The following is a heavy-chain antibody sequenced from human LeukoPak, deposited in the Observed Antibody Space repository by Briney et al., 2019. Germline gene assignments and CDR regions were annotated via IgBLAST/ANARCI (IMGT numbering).Heavy chain of an antibody. CDR2: ISGSGGST. D-gene: IGHD3/OR15-3a*01. J-gene: IGHJ6*03. V-gene: IGHV3-23*01. Sequence: PGGSLRLSCAASGFTVSSNYMSWVRRAPGKGLEWVSAISGSGGSTYYADSVKGRFTISRDNSKNTLYLQMNSLRAEDTAVYYCAKDGPTYYYYYMDVWGKGTTVTVSS. CDR1: GFTVSSNY. CDR3: AKDGPTYYYYYMDV.